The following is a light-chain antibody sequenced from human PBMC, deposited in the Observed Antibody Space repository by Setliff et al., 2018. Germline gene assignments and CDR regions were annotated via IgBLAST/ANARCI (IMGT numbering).Light chain of an antibody. CDR1: SSNIGSNT. V-gene: IGLV1-44*01. CDR2: RNN. CDR3: AAWDDSLNADVL. Sequence: QSVLTQPPSASGTPGQRVTISCSGSSSNIGSNTVNWYQQLPGTAPKLLIYRNNQRPSGVPDRFSGSKSGTSASLAISGLQSEDEADYYCAAWDDSLNADVLFGGGTKVTV. J-gene: IGLJ2*01.